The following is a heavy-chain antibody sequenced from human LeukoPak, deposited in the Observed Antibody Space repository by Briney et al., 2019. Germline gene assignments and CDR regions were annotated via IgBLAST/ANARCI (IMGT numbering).Heavy chain of an antibody. Sequence: SETLSLTCTVSGGSISTYYWSWIRQPPGKGLEWIGYIHYSGNTNYNPSLKSRVHVPTDTSKNQFFLKLHAVTAADTAVYFCASCVQPPHAVDIWGQGTMVSVSS. J-gene: IGHJ3*02. D-gene: IGHD1-1*01. CDR3: ASCVQPPHAVDI. CDR2: IHYSGNT. CDR1: GGSISTYY. V-gene: IGHV4-59*01.